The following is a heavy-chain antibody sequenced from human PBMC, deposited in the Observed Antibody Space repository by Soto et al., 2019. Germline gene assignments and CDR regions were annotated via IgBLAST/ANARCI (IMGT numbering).Heavy chain of an antibody. D-gene: IGHD6-19*01. CDR3: ARDHTRSGWVVWYFDL. CDR1: GFAISNSA. Sequence: QVQLVESGGGVVQPGRSLTLSCEASGFAISNSALHWVRQAPGKGLEWVAALSADRSNEQYADSVKGRFTISRDNSKNTLYLQMNSLRAEDTGVYYCARDHTRSGWVVWYFDLWGRDTLVTVSS. V-gene: IGHV3-30-3*01. J-gene: IGHJ2*01. CDR2: LSADRSNE.